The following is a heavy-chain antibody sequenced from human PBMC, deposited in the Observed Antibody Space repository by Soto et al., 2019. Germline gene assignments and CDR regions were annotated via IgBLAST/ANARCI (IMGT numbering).Heavy chain of an antibody. V-gene: IGHV1-69*13. CDR3: ARAYASNKYWFDS. Sequence: SVKVSCKASGGTFSSYIISWVRQAPGQGLEWMGGIIPIFGTADYAQKFRGRVSITADESTKTAYLELSSLTSEDTAVYYCARAYASNKYWFDSWGQGTLVTVSS. CDR1: GGTFSSYI. D-gene: IGHD2-2*01. CDR2: IIPIFGTA. J-gene: IGHJ5*01.